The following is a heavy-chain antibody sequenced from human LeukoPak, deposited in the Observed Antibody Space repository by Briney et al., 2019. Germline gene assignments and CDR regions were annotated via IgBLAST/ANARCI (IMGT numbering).Heavy chain of an antibody. V-gene: IGHV1-2*02. CDR3: ARGIHFDY. CDR2: INPNSGGT. Sequence: GASVKVSCKASGYTFTSYGISWVRQAPGQGLEWMGWINPNSGGTNYAQKFQGRVTMTRDTSISTAYMELSRLRSDDTAVYYCARGIHFDYWGQGTLVTVSS. CDR1: GYTFTSYG. J-gene: IGHJ4*02.